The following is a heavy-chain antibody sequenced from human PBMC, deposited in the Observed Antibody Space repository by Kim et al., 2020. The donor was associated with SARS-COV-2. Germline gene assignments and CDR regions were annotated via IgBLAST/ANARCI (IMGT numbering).Heavy chain of an antibody. J-gene: IGHJ3*02. CDR2: IYYSGST. CDR3: ARAPGVTIFGVVSSFDI. CDR1: GGSISSYY. D-gene: IGHD3-3*01. Sequence: SETLSLTCTVSGGSISSYYWSCIRQPPGKGLEWIGYIYYSGSTNYNPSLKSRVTISVDTSKNQFSLKLSSVTAADTAVYYCARAPGVTIFGVVSSFDIWGQGTMVTVSS. V-gene: IGHV4-59*01.